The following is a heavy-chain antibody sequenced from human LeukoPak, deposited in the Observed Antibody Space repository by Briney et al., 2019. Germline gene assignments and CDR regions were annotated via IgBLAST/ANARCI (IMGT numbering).Heavy chain of an antibody. CDR2: INTNTGNP. J-gene: IGHJ6*02. CDR3: ARVRRYCSSTTCYGSIDGMDV. D-gene: IGHD2-2*01. CDR1: GYTFTSYA. V-gene: IGHV7-4-1*02. Sequence: ASVKVSCKASGYTFTSYAMNWVRQAPGQGLERMGWINTNTGNPTYAQGFTGRFVFSLDTSVSTAYLQISSLKAEDTAVYYCARVRRYCSSTTCYGSIDGMDVWGQGTTVTVSS.